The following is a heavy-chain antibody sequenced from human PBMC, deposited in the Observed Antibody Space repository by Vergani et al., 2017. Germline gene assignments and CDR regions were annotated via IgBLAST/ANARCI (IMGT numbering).Heavy chain of an antibody. J-gene: IGHJ4*02. CDR1: GYTFTSYD. CDR3: GRVAEYCSGRSWYSGMDFDY. V-gene: IGHV1-8*01. Sequence: QVQLVQSGAEVKKPGASVKFSCKASGYTFTSYDINWVRQATGQGLGWMGWMNPNSGNKGYAQKFRGWVTMTRNTTISTAYMELRSLISEDTAGYYCGRVAEYCSGRSWYSGMDFDYWGQGTLVTVSS. CDR2: MNPNSGNK. D-gene: IGHD2-15*01.